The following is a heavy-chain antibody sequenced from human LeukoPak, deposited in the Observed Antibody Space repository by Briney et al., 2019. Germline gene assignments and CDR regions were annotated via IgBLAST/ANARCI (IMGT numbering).Heavy chain of an antibody. CDR2: INPNSGGT. J-gene: IGHJ4*02. CDR3: ARGSIGGTQWPPFGDY. D-gene: IGHD4-23*01. CDR1: GYTFTGYY. V-gene: IGHV1-2*02. Sequence: ASVKVSCKASGYTFTGYYMHWVRQAPGQGLEWMGWINPNSGGTNYAQKFQGRVTMTRDTSISTAYMELSRLRSDDTAVYYCARGSIGGTQWPPFGDYWGQGTLVTVSS.